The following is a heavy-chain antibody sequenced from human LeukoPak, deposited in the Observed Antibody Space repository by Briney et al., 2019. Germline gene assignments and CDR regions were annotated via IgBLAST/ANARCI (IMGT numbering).Heavy chain of an antibody. J-gene: IGHJ3*02. V-gene: IGHV3-9*01. CDR2: ISWNSGSI. CDR3: ARRFDYDFWSGYLDI. Sequence: GGSRRLSCAASGFTFDDYAMHWVRQAPGKGLEWVSGISWNSGSIGYADSVKGRFTISRDNAKNSLYLQMNSLRAEDTAVYYCARRFDYDFWSGYLDIWGQGTMVTVSS. CDR1: GFTFDDYA. D-gene: IGHD3-3*01.